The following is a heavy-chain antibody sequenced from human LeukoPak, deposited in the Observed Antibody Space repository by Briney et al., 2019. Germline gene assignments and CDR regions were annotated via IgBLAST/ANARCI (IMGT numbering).Heavy chain of an antibody. CDR1: GFTFSSYD. V-gene: IGHV3-23*01. J-gene: IGHJ2*01. CDR3: ASAVDTAMASPNWYFDL. CDR2: ISRSGGTT. Sequence: TGGSLRLSCAASGFTFSSYDMTWVRQTPGKGLEWVALISRSGGTTYYADSVKGRFTISRDNSKNTLYLQMNSLRAEDTAEYYCASAVDTAMASPNWYFDLWGRGTLVTVSS. D-gene: IGHD5-18*01.